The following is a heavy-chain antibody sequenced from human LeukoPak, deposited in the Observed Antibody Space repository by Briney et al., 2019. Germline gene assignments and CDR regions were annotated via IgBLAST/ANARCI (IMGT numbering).Heavy chain of an antibody. V-gene: IGHV3-49*04. D-gene: IGHD4-11*01. Sequence: ALRLSCTASGFTFVDYAMSWVRQAPGKGLEWVGFIRSKAYGGTTEYAASVKGRFTISRDDSKSIAYLQMNSLKTEDTAVYYCTRAHDYMVRYYYGMDVWGQGTTVTVSS. J-gene: IGHJ6*02. CDR1: GFTFVDYA. CDR2: IRSKAYGGTT. CDR3: TRAHDYMVRYYYGMDV.